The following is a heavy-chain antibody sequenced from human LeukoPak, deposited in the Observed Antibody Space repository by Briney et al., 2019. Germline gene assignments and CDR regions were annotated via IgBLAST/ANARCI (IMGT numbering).Heavy chain of an antibody. CDR3: ARGDSSSPDY. CDR1: GGSISSSSYY. CDR2: IYYSGST. J-gene: IGHJ4*02. V-gene: IGHV4-39*01. Sequence: SSETLSLTCTVSGGSISSSSYYWGWIRQPPGKGLEWIGSIYYSGSTYYNPSLKSRVTISVDTSKNQFSLKLSSVTAADTAVYYCARGDSSSPDYWGQGTLVSVPS. D-gene: IGHD6-6*01.